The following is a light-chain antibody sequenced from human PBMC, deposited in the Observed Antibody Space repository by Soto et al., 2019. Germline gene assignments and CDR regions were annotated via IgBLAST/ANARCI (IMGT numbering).Light chain of an antibody. V-gene: IGKV3-11*01. CDR2: DAS. Sequence: EIVLTQSPATLSLSPGERATLSCRASQSVSNYLAWYQQKPGQAPRLLIYDASNRATGIPARFSGSGYGTDFTLTISSLEPEDFAVYYCQQRGSWPLTFGGGTKVEIK. CDR1: QSVSNY. CDR3: QQRGSWPLT. J-gene: IGKJ4*01.